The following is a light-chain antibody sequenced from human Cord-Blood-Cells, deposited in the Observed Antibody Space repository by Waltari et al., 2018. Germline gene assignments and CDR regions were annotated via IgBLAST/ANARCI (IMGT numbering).Light chain of an antibody. CDR3: QQSYSTPRT. V-gene: IGKV3-15*01. J-gene: IGKJ1*01. Sequence: EIVMMQSPATLSVSPGESATLSCRASQSVSSNLAWYQQKPGQAPRLLIYGASTRATGIPARFSGSGSGTEFTLTISSLQSEDFATYYCQQSYSTPRTFGQGTKVEIK. CDR1: QSVSSN. CDR2: GAS.